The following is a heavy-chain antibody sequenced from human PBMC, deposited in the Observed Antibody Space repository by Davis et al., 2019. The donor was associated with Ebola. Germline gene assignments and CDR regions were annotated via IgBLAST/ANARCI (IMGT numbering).Heavy chain of an antibody. Sequence: SETLSLTCAVYGGSFSGYYWSWIRQPPGKGPEWIGEINHSGSTNYNPSLKSRVTISVDTSKNQFSLKLSSVTAADTAVYYCARDSVLGYGMDVWGQGTTVTVSS. J-gene: IGHJ6*02. V-gene: IGHV4-34*01. CDR2: INHSGST. CDR1: GGSFSGYY. CDR3: ARDSVLGYGMDV. D-gene: IGHD5/OR15-5a*01.